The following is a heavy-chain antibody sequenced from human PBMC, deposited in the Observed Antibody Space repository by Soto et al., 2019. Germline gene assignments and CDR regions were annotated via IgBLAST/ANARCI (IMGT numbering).Heavy chain of an antibody. Sequence: QVQLVQSGAELRKPGSSVKVSCKASGGTFSDSTINWVRQAPGQRLEWMGGIIPIFDTANYAEKFQGRVTITADESTSTSFMYVLTLSSEGTAVYSAARGCLLTDY. J-gene: IGHJ4*01. V-gene: IGHV1-69*01. D-gene: IGHD2-15*01. CDR3: ARGCLLTDY. CDR2: IIPIFDTA. CDR1: GGTFSDST.